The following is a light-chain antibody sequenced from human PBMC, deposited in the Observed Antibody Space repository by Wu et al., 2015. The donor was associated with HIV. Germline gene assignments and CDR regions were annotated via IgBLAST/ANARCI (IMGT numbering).Light chain of an antibody. CDR2: GAS. V-gene: IGKV3-15*01. J-gene: IGKJ1*01. Sequence: EIVMTQSPATLSVSLGKTVTLSCRASQSISGNLAWYQQTPGQAPRLLIYGASTRATGIPARFSGSGSGTEFTLTISNVQSEDFAVYYCQQYNDWPRAFGRGTKVDI. CDR3: QQYNDWPRA. CDR1: QSISGN.